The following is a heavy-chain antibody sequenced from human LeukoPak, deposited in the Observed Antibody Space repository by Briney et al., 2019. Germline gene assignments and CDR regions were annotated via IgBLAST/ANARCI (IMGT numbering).Heavy chain of an antibody. D-gene: IGHD3-22*01. V-gene: IGHV4-61*08. J-gene: IGHJ4*02. Sequence: SETLSLTCAVSGGSISSGGYYWSWIRQPPGKGLEWIGYIYYSGSTNYNPSLKSRVTISVDTSKNQFSLKLSSVTAADTAVYYCARATGYYYDSSGSLDYWGQGTLVTVSS. CDR3: ARATGYYYDSSGSLDY. CDR1: GGSISSGGYY. CDR2: IYYSGST.